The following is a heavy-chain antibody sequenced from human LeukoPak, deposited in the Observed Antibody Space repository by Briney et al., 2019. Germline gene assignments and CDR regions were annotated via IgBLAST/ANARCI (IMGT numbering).Heavy chain of an antibody. CDR1: GFTFSSYA. D-gene: IGHD3-10*01. CDR2: ISYDGSNK. Sequence: PGRSLRLSCAASGFTFSSYAMHWVRQAPGKALEWVAIISYDGSNKYYADSVKGRFTISRDNSKNTLYLQMNSLRVEDMAVYYCARETVLLWFGGVGVAFDIWGQGTMVTVSS. J-gene: IGHJ3*02. V-gene: IGHV3-30-3*01. CDR3: ARETVLLWFGGVGVAFDI.